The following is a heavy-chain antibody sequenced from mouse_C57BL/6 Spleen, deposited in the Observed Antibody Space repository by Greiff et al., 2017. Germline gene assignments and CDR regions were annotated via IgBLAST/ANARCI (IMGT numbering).Heavy chain of an antibody. J-gene: IGHJ2*01. CDR1: GYTFTDYN. CDR3: ARDYGSNFDY. V-gene: IGHV1-22*01. Sequence: DVKLVESGPELVKPGASVKMSCKASGYTFTDYNMHWVKQSHGKSLEWIGYINPNNGGTSYNQKFKGKATLTVNKSSSTAYMELRSLTSEDSAVYYCARDYGSNFDYWGQGTTLTVSS. D-gene: IGHD1-1*01. CDR2: INPNNGGT.